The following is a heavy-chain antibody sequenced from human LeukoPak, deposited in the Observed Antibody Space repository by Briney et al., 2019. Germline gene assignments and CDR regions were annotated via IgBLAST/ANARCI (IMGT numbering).Heavy chain of an antibody. CDR2: INPNSGGT. J-gene: IGHJ4*02. Sequence: ASVKVSCKASGYTFTDYYMHWVRQAPGQGLEWMGWINPNSGGTNYAQKFQGWVTMTRDTSISTAYMELSRLRSDDTAVYYCARDGYSSGWSEIDYWGQGTLVTVSS. D-gene: IGHD6-19*01. CDR3: ARDGYSSGWSEIDY. V-gene: IGHV1-2*04. CDR1: GYTFTDYY.